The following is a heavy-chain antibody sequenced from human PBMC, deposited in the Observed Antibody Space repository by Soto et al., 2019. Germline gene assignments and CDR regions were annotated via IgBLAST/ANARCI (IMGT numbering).Heavy chain of an antibody. CDR3: ARASIAARPSYYYGMDV. CDR1: GGSISSYY. CDR2: IYHSGST. Sequence: SETLSLTCTVSGGSISSYYWSWIRQPPGKGLEWIGYIYHSGSTYYNPSLKSRVTISVDTSKNQFSLKLSSVTAADTAVYYCARASIAARPSYYYGMDVWGQGTTVTVSS. V-gene: IGHV4-59*12. D-gene: IGHD6-6*01. J-gene: IGHJ6*02.